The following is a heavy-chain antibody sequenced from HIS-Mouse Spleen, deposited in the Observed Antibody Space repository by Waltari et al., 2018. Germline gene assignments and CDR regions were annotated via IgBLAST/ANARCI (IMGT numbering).Heavy chain of an antibody. CDR2: IYHSGST. Sequence: QVQLQESGPGLVKPSETLSLTCTVSGYSISSGYYWCWIRQPPGKGLEWIGSIYHSGSTYYNPSLKSRVTKSVDTSKNPFSLKLSSVTAADTAVYYCARDLGGDYWYFDLWGRGTLVTVSS. D-gene: IGHD1-26*01. J-gene: IGHJ2*01. CDR3: ARDLGGDYWYFDL. CDR1: GYSISSGYY. V-gene: IGHV4-38-2*02.